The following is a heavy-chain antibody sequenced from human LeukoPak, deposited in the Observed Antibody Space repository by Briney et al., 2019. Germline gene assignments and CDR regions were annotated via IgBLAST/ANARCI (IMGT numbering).Heavy chain of an antibody. D-gene: IGHD1-1*01. J-gene: IGHJ4*02. CDR1: GFTFSSYA. CDR3: AKDMTGTTISSYFDY. CDR2: ISGSGGST. V-gene: IGHV3-23*01. Sequence: GGSLRLSCPASGFTFSSYAMSWVRPAPGKGLEWVSAISGSGGSTYYADSVKGRFTISRDNSKNTLYLQMNSLRAEDTAVYYCAKDMTGTTISSYFDYWGQGTLVTVSS.